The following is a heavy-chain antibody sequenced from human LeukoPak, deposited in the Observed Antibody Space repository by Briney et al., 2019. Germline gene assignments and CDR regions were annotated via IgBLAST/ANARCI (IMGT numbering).Heavy chain of an antibody. D-gene: IGHD6-6*01. J-gene: IGHJ4*02. CDR1: GFTFSSYA. CDR2: ISYDGSNK. Sequence: GGSLRLSCAASGFTFSSYAMRWVRQAPGKGLEWVAVISYDGSNKYYADSVKGRFTISRDNSKNTLYLQMNSLRAEDTAVYYCASYSSSLDYWGQGTLVTVSS. CDR3: ASYSSSLDY. V-gene: IGHV3-30*01.